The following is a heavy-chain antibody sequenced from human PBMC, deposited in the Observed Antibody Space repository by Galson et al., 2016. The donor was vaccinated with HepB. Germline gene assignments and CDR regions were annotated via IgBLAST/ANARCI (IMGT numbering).Heavy chain of an antibody. CDR3: TRSWEYSTNWYAFDIWGQGTCQEAQASARSPRGLSAGPGADTAVDYCTRSCGYRANWYAFDV. D-gene: IGHD6-13*01. CDR1: GGSISSYY. Sequence: SETLSLTCTVSGGSISSYYWNWIRQPAGEGLEWIGRIHTGEYINYNPSLKSRVTVSADTSKNQLSLSLRSVTAADTAVYYCTRSWEYSTNWYAFDIWGQGTCQEAQASARSPRGLSAGPGADTAVDYCTRSCGYRANWYAFDVGGRGTMVTVSS. CDR2: IHTGEYI. J-gene: IGHJ3*01. V-gene: IGHV4-4*07.